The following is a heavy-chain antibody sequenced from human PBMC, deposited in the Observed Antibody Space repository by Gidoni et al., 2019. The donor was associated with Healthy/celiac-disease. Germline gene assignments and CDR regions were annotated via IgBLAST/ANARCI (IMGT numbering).Heavy chain of an antibody. CDR3: ARDLYDFWSGYYPH. Sequence: QVQLVESGGGVVQPGRSLRLSCAASGFTFSSYAMHWVRQAPGKGLEWVAVISYDGSNKYYADSVKGRFTISRDNSKNTLYLQMNSLRAEDTAVYYCARDLYDFWSGYYPHWGQGTLVTVSS. D-gene: IGHD3-3*01. J-gene: IGHJ4*02. V-gene: IGHV3-30*01. CDR2: ISYDGSNK. CDR1: GFTFSSYA.